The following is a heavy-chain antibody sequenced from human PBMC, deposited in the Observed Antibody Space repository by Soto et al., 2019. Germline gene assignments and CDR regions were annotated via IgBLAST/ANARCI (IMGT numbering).Heavy chain of an antibody. CDR2: IVTAGDT. Sequence: EVQLVESGGGLVQPGGSLRLSCAASGFTFSSYDMHWVRQAIGKGLEWVSAIVTAGDTYYPGSVKGRFTISRENAKNSLYLQMKSLRAGDTAVNYCARGVGRVATAWFDPWAKGTLGTVST. CDR3: ARGVGRVATAWFDP. D-gene: IGHD5-12*01. V-gene: IGHV3-13*04. J-gene: IGHJ5*02. CDR1: GFTFSSYD.